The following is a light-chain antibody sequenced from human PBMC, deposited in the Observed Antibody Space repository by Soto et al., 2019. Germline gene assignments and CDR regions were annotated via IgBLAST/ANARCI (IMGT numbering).Light chain of an antibody. CDR3: QQRVNWPPT. CDR2: DAS. CDR1: QSVSSN. J-gene: IGKJ4*01. Sequence: EIVMTQSPATLSVSPGESATLSCRGSQSVSSNLAWYQQKTGQPPTLLFFDASNRVTGVPDRFSGGGSGTDFILIISSIEAEDFAVYYCQQRVNWPPTCGEGTKVEIK. V-gene: IGKV3-11*01.